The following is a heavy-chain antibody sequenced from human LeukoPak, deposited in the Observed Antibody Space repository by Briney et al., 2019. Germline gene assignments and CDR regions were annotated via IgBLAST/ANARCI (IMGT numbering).Heavy chain of an antibody. D-gene: IGHD5-18*01. J-gene: IGHJ3*02. V-gene: IGHV4-59*08. CDR1: GGSISSYY. CDR3: ARRYSYGASDAFDI. CDR2: IYYSGST. Sequence: PSETLSLTCTVSGGSISSYYWSWIRQPPGKGLEWIGYIYYSGSTNYNPSLKSRVTISVDTSKDQFSLKLSSVTAADTAVYYCARRYSYGASDAFDIWGQETMVTVSS.